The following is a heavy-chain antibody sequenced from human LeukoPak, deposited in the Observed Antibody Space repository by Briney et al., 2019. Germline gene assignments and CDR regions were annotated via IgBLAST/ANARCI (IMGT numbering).Heavy chain of an antibody. D-gene: IGHD3-10*01. CDR3: ARGMVRGGFGLVH. CDR2: ISSSSSYM. Sequence: GGSLRLSCAASGFTFSSYSMNWVRQAPGKGLEWVSSISSSSSYMYYADSVKGRFTISRDNAKNSLYLQMNSLRAEDTAVYYCARGMVRGGFGLVHWGQGTLVTVSS. J-gene: IGHJ4*02. CDR1: GFTFSSYS. V-gene: IGHV3-21*01.